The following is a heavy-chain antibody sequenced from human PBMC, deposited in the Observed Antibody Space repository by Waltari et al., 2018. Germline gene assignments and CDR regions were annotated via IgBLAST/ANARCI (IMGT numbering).Heavy chain of an antibody. D-gene: IGHD2-8*02. CDR3: AISTGSDWYFDL. CDR2: IIPIFGAP. Sequence: QVQLVQSGAEVKKPGSSVKVSCKASGDTFSNYAIAWVRQAPGQGLEWMGGIIPIFGAPKSEQKFQGRVTITADESTSTAYMALSSLRSDDTAVYYCAISTGSDWYFDLWGRGTLVTVSS. CDR1: GDTFSNYA. J-gene: IGHJ2*01. V-gene: IGHV1-69*01.